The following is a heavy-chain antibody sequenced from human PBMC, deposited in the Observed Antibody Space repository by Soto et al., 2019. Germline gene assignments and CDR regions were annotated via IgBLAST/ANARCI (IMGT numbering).Heavy chain of an antibody. J-gene: IGHJ3*02. CDR3: ARESSYYDSSGYPSMGGAFDI. Sequence: GGSLRLSCAASGFTFSSYAMHWVRQAPGKGLEWVAVISYDGSNKYYADSVKGRFTISRDNSKNTLYLQMNSLRAEDTAVYYCARESSYYDSSGYPSMGGAFDIWGQGTMVTVSS. V-gene: IGHV3-30-3*01. D-gene: IGHD3-22*01. CDR2: ISYDGSNK. CDR1: GFTFSSYA.